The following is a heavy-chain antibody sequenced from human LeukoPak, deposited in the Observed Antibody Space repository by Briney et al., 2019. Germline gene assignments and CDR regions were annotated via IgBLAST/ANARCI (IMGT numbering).Heavy chain of an antibody. D-gene: IGHD2-21*01. V-gene: IGHV4-39*01. J-gene: IGHJ4*02. CDR2: ILYSGST. CDR1: GASISSGSSS. CDR3: ARLDSRGPGDY. Sequence: SETLSLTCTVSGASISSGSSSWGWIRQPPGKGLEWIANILYSGSTYYNPSLKSRVNIFVDTSKNQFSLKLNSLTAADTAVYFCARLDSRGPGDYWGQGTLVTVSS.